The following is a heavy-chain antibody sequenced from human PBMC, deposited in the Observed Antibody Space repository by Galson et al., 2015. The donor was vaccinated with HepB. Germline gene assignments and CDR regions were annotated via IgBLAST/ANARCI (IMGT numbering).Heavy chain of an antibody. J-gene: IGHJ4*02. CDR2: IYPGDSDT. CDR3: ATLDRRGDYNSFDS. V-gene: IGHV5-51*01. CDR1: RYIFTNYW. D-gene: IGHD5-24*01. Sequence: QSGAEVKGPGESLKISCKASRYIFTNYWIAWVRQMPGKGLEWMGIIYPGDSDTKYSPSFQGQVAFSADKSSSTAFLQFSSLKASDTATYYCATLDRRGDYNSFDSWGQGTLVTVSS.